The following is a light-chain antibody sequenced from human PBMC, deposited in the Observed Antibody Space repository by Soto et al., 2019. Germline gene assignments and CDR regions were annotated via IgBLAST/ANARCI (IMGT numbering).Light chain of an antibody. Sequence: EIELTQSPATLSLSPGERATLSCRASQSVSSYLAWYQQKPGQAPSLLIYDASSRATGIPARFSGSGSETDFTLTISSLEPEDFAIYYCQQRYSWPITFGKGTRLDIK. J-gene: IGKJ5*01. CDR1: QSVSSY. CDR2: DAS. CDR3: QQRYSWPIT. V-gene: IGKV3-11*01.